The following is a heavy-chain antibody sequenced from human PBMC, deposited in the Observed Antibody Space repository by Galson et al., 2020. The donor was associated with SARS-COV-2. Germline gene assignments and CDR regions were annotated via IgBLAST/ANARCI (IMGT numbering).Heavy chain of an antibody. CDR3: ARDSGYCTDGVCYRYWYFDL. D-gene: IGHD2-8*01. CDR2: ISQSVTT. CDR1: GDSISNNDW. Sequence: SETLSLTCSVSGDSISNNDWWSWVRQPPGKGLEWIGEISQSVTTHYNPSLKSRVTISGDKSKNQISLKLSSVTAADTAVYYCARDSGYCTDGVCYRYWYFDLWGRGTLVTVSS. J-gene: IGHJ2*01. V-gene: IGHV4-4*02.